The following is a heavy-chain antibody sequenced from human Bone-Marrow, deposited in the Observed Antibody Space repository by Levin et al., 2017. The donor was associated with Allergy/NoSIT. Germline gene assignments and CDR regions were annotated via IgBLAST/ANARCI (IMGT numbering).Heavy chain of an antibody. CDR3: ARDDFDSYSSGWFGY. V-gene: IGHV3-7*01. CDR1: GFTFSNYW. D-gene: IGHD6-19*01. J-gene: IGHJ4*02. CDR2: IRKDGSVK. Sequence: GGSLRLSCAASGFTFSNYWMSWVRQAPGKGLEWVANIRKDGSVKFYVDSVKGRFTISRDNAKSSMYLQMNSLRAEDTAVYYCARDDFDSYSSGWFGYWGQGTLVTVSS.